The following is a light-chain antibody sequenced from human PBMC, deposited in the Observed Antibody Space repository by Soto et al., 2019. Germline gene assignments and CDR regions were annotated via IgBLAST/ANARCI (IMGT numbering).Light chain of an antibody. Sequence: EIVMTQSPATLSVSPGERATLSCRASQSVSSNSAWYQQKPGQATRLLIYGASTRATGIPARFSGSGSGTEFTLTISSLQSEDFAVYYCQQYNNWPLTFGQGTKVEIK. CDR2: GAS. V-gene: IGKV3-15*01. CDR3: QQYNNWPLT. J-gene: IGKJ1*01. CDR1: QSVSSN.